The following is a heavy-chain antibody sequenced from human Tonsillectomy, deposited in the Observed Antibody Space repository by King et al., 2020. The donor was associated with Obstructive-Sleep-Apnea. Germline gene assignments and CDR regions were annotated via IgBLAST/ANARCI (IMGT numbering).Heavy chain of an antibody. V-gene: IGHV3-11*06. CDR2: ISSSSSYT. D-gene: IGHD3-22*01. CDR3: ARDASHTYYYDSSGYYTPSPQYYFDY. CDR1: GFTFSDYY. Sequence: VQLVESGGGLVKPGGSLRLSCAASGFTFSDYYMSWIRQAPGKGLEWVSYISSSSSYTNYADSVKGRFTISRDNAKNSLYLQMNSLRAEDTAVYYCARDASHTYYYDSSGYYTPSPQYYFDYWGQGTLVTVSS. J-gene: IGHJ4*02.